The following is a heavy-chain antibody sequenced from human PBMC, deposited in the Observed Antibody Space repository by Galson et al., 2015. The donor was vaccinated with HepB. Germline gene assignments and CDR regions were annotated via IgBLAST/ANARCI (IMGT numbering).Heavy chain of an antibody. Sequence: SLRLSCAASGFTFSSYNMNWVRQAPGKGLEWVSSISSSSSYIYYADSVKGRFTISRDNAKNSLYLQMNSLRAEDTAVYYCARAMRVGQCFDYWGQGTLVTVSS. CDR1: GFTFSSYN. V-gene: IGHV3-21*01. CDR3: ARAMRVGQCFDY. CDR2: ISSSSSYI. D-gene: IGHD2-2*01. J-gene: IGHJ4*02.